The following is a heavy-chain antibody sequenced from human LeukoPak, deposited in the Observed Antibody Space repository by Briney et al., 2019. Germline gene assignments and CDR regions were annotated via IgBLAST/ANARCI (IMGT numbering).Heavy chain of an antibody. J-gene: IGHJ4*02. CDR2: MNPNSGAT. V-gene: IGHV1-8*01. CDR3: ARARIPETFDY. D-gene: IGHD1-14*01. Sequence: ASVKVSCKASGYTFTSYDFNWLRQATGQGPEWMGWMNPNSGATGYAQKFQGRITMTRSASINTAYMELTDLRSEDTAVYYCARARIPETFDYWGQGTLVTVSS. CDR1: GYTFTSYD.